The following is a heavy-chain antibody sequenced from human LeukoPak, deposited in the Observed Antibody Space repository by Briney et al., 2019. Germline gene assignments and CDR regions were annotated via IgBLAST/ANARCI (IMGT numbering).Heavy chain of an antibody. Sequence: PGGTLRLSCAASGFTFSSYGMSWVRQAPGKGLEWVSAISGSGGSTYYADSVKGRFTISRDNSKNTLYLQMNSLRAEDTAVYYCAKDSSASLRYFDWLSLTYYYYYYMDVWGKGTTVTISS. CDR3: AKDSSASLRYFDWLSLTYYYYYYMDV. V-gene: IGHV3-23*01. D-gene: IGHD3-9*01. J-gene: IGHJ6*03. CDR2: ISGSGGST. CDR1: GFTFSSYG.